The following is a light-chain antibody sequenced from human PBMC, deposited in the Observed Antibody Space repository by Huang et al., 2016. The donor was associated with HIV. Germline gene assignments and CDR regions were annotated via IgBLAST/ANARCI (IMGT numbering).Light chain of an antibody. J-gene: IGKJ1*01. Sequence: EIVMTQSPATLSLSPGERANVLCRASQSVNTNVAWYQQKPGQAPRLLSCGADARATGVPARFNGGGSETEFTLTIDSLQSEDFAVYYCHQYNDWPPWTFGQGTKVEI. CDR3: HQYNDWPPWT. CDR2: GAD. CDR1: QSVNTN. V-gene: IGKV3-15*01.